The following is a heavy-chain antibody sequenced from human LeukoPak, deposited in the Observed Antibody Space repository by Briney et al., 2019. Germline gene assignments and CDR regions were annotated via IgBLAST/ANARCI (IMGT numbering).Heavy chain of an antibody. CDR3: ARDIQLST. CDR2: ISFSGANT. V-gene: IGHV3-23*01. J-gene: IGHJ3*01. D-gene: IGHD5-24*01. Sequence: GGSLRLSCAASGFTFSDSAMTWVRQAPGKRLDWVSLISFSGANTYYADSVKGRFTISRDNSKDTLFLQMNSLRAEDTAIYYCARDIQLSTWGLGTMVTVSS. CDR1: GFTFSDSA.